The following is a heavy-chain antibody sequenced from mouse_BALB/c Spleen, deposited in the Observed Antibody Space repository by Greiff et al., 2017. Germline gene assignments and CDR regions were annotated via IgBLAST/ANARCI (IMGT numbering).Heavy chain of an antibody. D-gene: IGHD3-1*01. Sequence: QVQLKQPGADLVKPGASVKLSCTASGYTFTSYWMPWVKQRPGQGLEWIGEINPSNGRTNYNEKFKSKATLTVDKSSSTAYMQLSSLTSEDSAVYYCARTGLRDAMDYWGQGTSVTVAS. CDR1: GYTFTSYW. J-gene: IGHJ4*01. V-gene: IGHV1S81*02. CDR2: INPSNGRT. CDR3: ARTGLRDAMDY.